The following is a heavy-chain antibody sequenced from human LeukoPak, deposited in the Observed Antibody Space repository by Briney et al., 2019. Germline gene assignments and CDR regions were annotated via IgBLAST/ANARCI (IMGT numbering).Heavy chain of an antibody. CDR3: ARGPYGTIFGVVITNYYYGMDV. CDR1: GYTFTSYY. CDR2: INPSGGST. V-gene: IGHV1-46*01. D-gene: IGHD3-3*01. Sequence: ASVKVSCKASGYTFTSYYMHWVRQAPGQGLEWMGIINPSGGSTSYAQKFQGRVTMTRDTSTSTVYMELSSLRSEDAAVYYCARGPYGTIFGVVITNYYYGMDVWGQGTTVTVSS. J-gene: IGHJ6*02.